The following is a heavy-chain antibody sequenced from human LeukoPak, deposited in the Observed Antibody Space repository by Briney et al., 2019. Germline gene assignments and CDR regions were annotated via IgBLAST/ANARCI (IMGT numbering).Heavy chain of an antibody. D-gene: IGHD6-13*01. J-gene: IGHJ4*02. V-gene: IGHV3-74*01. CDR1: GFTFSSYW. CDR3: ARGVAAGSGSWH. CDR2: ISSDGSST. Sequence: GGSLGLSCAASGFTFSSYWLHWVRQAPGKGLVWISRISSDGSSTNYADSVKGRFTISRDNAKNTLYLQMNSLRAEDTGVYYCARGVAAGSGSWHWGQGTLVTVSS.